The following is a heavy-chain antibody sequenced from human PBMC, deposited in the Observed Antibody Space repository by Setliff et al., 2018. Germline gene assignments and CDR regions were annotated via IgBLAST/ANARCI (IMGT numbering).Heavy chain of an antibody. CDR2: ITSSGNTI. J-gene: IGHJ4*02. CDR3: ARDGGEY. V-gene: IGHV3-48*04. D-gene: IGHD3-16*01. CDR1: GFTFSSYS. Sequence: PGGSLRLSCAASGFTFSSYSMNWVRQAPGKGLECISYITSSGNTIYYADSVKGRYTISRDNAKNSLYLQMNSLRAEDTAVYYCARDGGEYWGQGTLVTVSS.